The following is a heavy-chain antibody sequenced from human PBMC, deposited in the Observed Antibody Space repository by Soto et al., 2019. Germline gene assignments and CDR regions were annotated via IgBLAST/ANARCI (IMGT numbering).Heavy chain of an antibody. V-gene: IGHV4-59*12. J-gene: IGHJ3*02. D-gene: IGHD5-12*01. CDR3: ATLHVAFYALEI. CDR2: TYDTGSGST. Sequence: PSETRSPPCIASDVTISTYYWSWLLQPPGKALERIGYTYDTGSGSTNYNPSLKSRVTISVDTSTNQFSLKRSSVTAANTAVDYYATLHVAFYALEICRQSTLVNV. CDR1: DVTISTYY.